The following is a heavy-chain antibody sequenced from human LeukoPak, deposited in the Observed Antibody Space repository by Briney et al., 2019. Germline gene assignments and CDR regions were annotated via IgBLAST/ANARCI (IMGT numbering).Heavy chain of an antibody. Sequence: GGSLRLSCTASGFTFGDYSMTWFRQAPGKGLEWVSFIKNKASGGTTEHAASVRGRFTTSRDDSKSIAYLQMNSLKTEDTALYYCTRDRIMTDFWGQGTLVTVSS. V-gene: IGHV3-49*03. CDR2: IKNKASGGTT. J-gene: IGHJ4*02. D-gene: IGHD2-15*01. CDR1: GFTFGDYS. CDR3: TRDRIMTDF.